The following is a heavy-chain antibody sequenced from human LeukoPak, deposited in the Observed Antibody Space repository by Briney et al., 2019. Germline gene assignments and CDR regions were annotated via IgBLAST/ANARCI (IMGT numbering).Heavy chain of an antibody. J-gene: IGHJ4*02. CDR2: ISPDGSTT. CDR1: GFTFSSYW. Sequence: PGGSLRLSCAASGFTFSSYWMHWVRQAPGKGLVWVSRISPDGSTTGHADSVKGRFTTSRDNAKNTLFLQMNSLRAEDTAVYYCARLYGDYWGQGTLVTVSS. CDR3: ARLYGDY. D-gene: IGHD4-17*01. V-gene: IGHV3-74*01.